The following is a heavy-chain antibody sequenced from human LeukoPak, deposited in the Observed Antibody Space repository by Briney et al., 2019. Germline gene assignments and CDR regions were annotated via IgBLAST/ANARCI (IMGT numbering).Heavy chain of an antibody. CDR1: GFNISKYG. D-gene: IGHD3-22*01. CDR2: IWYNGSQR. CDR3: AIENFDSGGPGSGSPAFDI. J-gene: IGHJ3*02. V-gene: IGHV3-30*02. Sequence: GGSLRLYCAASGFNISKYGLHWVRQATGKGLQWEAMIWYNGSQRYYVDSVKGRFTICRDSSKNTMFLQMNSLTDEDTAVYYCAIENFDSGGPGSGSPAFDIWGQGTMVSVSS.